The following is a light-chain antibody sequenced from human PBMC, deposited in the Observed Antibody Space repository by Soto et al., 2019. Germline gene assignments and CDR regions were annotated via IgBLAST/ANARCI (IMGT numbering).Light chain of an antibody. CDR2: SAS. Sequence: DIQMTQSPSTLSASVGNRVTITCRASQVVNNWLAWYQQKPGKAPKLLIFSASTLQSGVPSRFSGSDSGTEFSLTISSLQPEDFATYYCQQHKDYPSTFGEGTKVDIK. CDR1: QVVNNW. J-gene: IGKJ1*01. CDR3: QQHKDYPST. V-gene: IGKV1-5*03.